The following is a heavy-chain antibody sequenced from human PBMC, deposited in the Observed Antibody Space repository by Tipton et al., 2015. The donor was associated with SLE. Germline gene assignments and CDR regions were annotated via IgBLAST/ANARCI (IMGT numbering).Heavy chain of an antibody. CDR1: GFTFSNYG. Sequence: AVSGFTFSNYGMHWVRQAPGKGLEWVSFIWFDGTNEEFADSVRGRFTISRDNSKNTLYLDMNDLRPDDTAVYYCAKDRGYGDPPDAFDVWGQGTMVTVSS. CDR3: AKDRGYGDPPDAFDV. J-gene: IGHJ3*01. D-gene: IGHD4-17*01. CDR2: IWFDGTNE. V-gene: IGHV3-30*02.